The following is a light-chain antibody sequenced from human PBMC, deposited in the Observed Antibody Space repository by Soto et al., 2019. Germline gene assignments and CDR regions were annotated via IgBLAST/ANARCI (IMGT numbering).Light chain of an antibody. CDR2: GAS. V-gene: IGKV3-20*01. CDR3: QQYGGSPRT. CDR1: QSIAKS. J-gene: IGKJ1*01. Sequence: ALTPSPGTLSLSPGERTSLPCRASQSIAKSLAWYQQKPGQAPRLLIFGASNRATGIPDRFSGSGSGTDFTLTISRLETEDCAVYYGQQYGGSPRTFGQGTKVDIK.